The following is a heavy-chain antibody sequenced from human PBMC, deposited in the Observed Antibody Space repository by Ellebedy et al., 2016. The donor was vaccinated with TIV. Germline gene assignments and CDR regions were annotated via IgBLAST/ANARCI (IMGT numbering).Heavy chain of an antibody. V-gene: IGHV3-11*01. CDR2: ISNSGSTI. Sequence: GESLKIPCAAPGFTFSDYYMIWIRQAPGKGLEWVSYISNSGSTIYYADSVKGRFTISRDNAKNSLSLLMNSLRAEDTAVYYSARDARFIDQQHNWFDPWGQGTLVTVSS. J-gene: IGHJ5*02. CDR1: GFTFSDYY. D-gene: IGHD2-2*01. CDR3: ARDARFIDQQHNWFDP.